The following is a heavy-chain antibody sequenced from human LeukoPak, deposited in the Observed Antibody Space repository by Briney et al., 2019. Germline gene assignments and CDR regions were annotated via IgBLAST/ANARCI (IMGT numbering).Heavy chain of an antibody. CDR1: GYTFTSYG. J-gene: IGHJ4*02. CDR3: ARVWKKYCSGGSCYSNWGGYFDY. CDR2: ISAYNGNT. Sequence: ASVKVSCKASGYTFTSYGISWVRQAPGQGLEWMGWISAYNGNTNYAQKLQGRVTMTTDTSTSTAYMELRSLRSDDTAVYYCARVWKKYCSGGSCYSNWGGYFDYWGQGTLVTVSS. D-gene: IGHD2-15*01. V-gene: IGHV1-18*01.